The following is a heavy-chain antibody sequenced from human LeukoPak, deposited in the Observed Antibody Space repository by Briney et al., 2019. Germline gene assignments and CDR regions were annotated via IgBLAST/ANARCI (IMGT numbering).Heavy chain of an antibody. J-gene: IGHJ4*02. CDR1: GFTFSSHW. CDR3: AKDSGTYYYDSSGYYY. Sequence: PGGSLRLSCAASGFTFSSHWMHWVRQAPGKGLVWVSRIKSDGSFTSYADSVRGRFTISRDNSKNTLYLQMNSLRAEDTAVYYWAKDSGTYYYDSSGYYYWGQGTLVTVSS. D-gene: IGHD3-22*01. CDR2: IKSDGSFT. V-gene: IGHV3-74*01.